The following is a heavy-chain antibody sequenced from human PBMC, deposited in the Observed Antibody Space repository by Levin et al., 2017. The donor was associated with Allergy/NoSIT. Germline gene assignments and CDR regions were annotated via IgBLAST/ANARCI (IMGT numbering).Heavy chain of an antibody. V-gene: IGHV3-66*01. CDR2: IYSGGST. D-gene: IGHD6-19*01. CDR1: GFTVSINY. Sequence: GGSLRLSCAASGFTVSINYMSWVRQAPGKGLEWVSVIYSGGSTYYADSVKGRFTISRDNSKNTLYLQMNSLRAEDTAVYYCASGYSSGWSTPNWFDPWGQGTLVTVSS. CDR3: ASGYSSGWSTPNWFDP. J-gene: IGHJ5*02.